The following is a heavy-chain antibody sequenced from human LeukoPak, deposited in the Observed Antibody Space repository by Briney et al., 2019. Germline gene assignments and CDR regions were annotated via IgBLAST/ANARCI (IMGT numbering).Heavy chain of an antibody. CDR2: IYTSGTT. D-gene: IGHD1-26*01. Sequence: GGSLRLSCAASGFSVSSNYMSWVRQAPGKGLEWVSVIYTSGTTYYADSVKGRFTISRDNSKNTLYLQMNSLRAEDTAVYYCARDFGVMDPTWEGYYYSMDVWGQGTTVSVSS. J-gene: IGHJ6*02. CDR1: GFSVSSNY. V-gene: IGHV3-53*01. CDR3: ARDFGVMDPTWEGYYYSMDV.